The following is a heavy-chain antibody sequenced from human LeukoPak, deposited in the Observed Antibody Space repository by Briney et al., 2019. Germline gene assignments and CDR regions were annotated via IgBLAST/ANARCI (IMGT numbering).Heavy chain of an antibody. J-gene: IGHJ4*02. Sequence: GASVKVSCKASGYTFTGYYMHWVRQAPGQGREWMGWINPNSGGTNYAQKFQGRVTMTRDTSISTAYMELSRLRSDDTAVYYCARDLKTWGEIDYWGQGTLVTVSS. CDR1: GYTFTGYY. CDR2: INPNSGGT. V-gene: IGHV1-2*02. D-gene: IGHD7-27*01. CDR3: ARDLKTWGEIDY.